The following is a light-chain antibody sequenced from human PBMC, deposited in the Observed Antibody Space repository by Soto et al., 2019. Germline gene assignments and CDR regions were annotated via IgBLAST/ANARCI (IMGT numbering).Light chain of an antibody. Sequence: QSVLTQPPSASGTPGQRVTISCSGSSSNIGGNTVTWYHHLPGTAPKVLIYNNDQRPSGVPDRVSGSKSGTSASLTISGLQSEDEADYYCAAWDDRLNGPMFGGGTKVTVL. V-gene: IGLV1-44*01. CDR2: NND. CDR3: AAWDDRLNGPM. J-gene: IGLJ3*02. CDR1: SSNIGGNT.